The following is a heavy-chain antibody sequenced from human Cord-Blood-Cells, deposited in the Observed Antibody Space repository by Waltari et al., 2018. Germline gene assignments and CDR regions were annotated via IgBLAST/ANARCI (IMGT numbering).Heavy chain of an antibody. J-gene: IGHJ6*02. D-gene: IGHD4-4*01. CDR3: ARDVSNYEGMDV. V-gene: IGHV3-53*01. CDR1: GFTVSSHY. Sequence: EVQLVESGGGLIQPGGSLRLSCAASGFTVSSHYRSWVRQAPGKGLEWVSVIYSGGSTYYADSVKGRFTISRDNSKNTLYLQMNSLRAEDTAVYYCARDVSNYEGMDVWGQGTTVTVSS. CDR2: IYSGGST.